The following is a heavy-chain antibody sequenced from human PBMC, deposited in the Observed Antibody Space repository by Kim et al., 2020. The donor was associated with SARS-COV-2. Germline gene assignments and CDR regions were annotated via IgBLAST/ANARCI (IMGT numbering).Heavy chain of an antibody. D-gene: IGHD2-15*01. J-gene: IGHJ4*02. CDR3: ARVVTVVT. V-gene: IGHV3-33*05. CDR1: GFTFSSYG. CDR2: ISYDGSNK. Sequence: GGSLRLSCAASGFTFSSYGMHWVRQAPGKGLEWVAVISYDGSNKYYADSVKGRFTISRDNSKNTLYLQMNSLRAEDTAVYYCARVVTVVTWGQGTLVTDS.